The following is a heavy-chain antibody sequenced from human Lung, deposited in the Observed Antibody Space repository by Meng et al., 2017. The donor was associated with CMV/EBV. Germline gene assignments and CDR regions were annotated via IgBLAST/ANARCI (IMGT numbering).Heavy chain of an antibody. CDR3: ARDCSSLSCGGNYFDD. CDR2: ISKRGDTI. V-gene: IGHV3-11*01. J-gene: IGHJ4*02. Sequence: SCAASGFTFSDFYMTWIRQAPGKGLEWVSYISKRGDTIYYADSLKGRFTITRDNPENSLYLHKNSLRADETAVYYCARDCSSLSCGGNYFDDWGQGXLVTVSS. CDR1: GFTFSDFY. D-gene: IGHD2-2*01.